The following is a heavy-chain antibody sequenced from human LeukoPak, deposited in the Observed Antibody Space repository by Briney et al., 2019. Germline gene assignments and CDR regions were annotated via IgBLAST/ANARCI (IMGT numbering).Heavy chain of an antibody. D-gene: IGHD1-26*01. CDR2: IYSGGGT. CDR1: GFTVSSNH. V-gene: IGHV3-66*01. Sequence: PGGSLRLSCAASGFTVSSNHMIWVRQTPMKGLEWVSVIYSGGGTYYADSVKGRFTISRDSSKNTMYLQMNSLRGDDTAIYYCVRDFGRAWGQGTLVTVSS. J-gene: IGHJ5*02. CDR3: VRDFGRA.